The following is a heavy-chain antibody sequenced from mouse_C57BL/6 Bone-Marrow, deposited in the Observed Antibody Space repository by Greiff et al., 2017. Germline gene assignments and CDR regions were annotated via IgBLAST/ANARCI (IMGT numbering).Heavy chain of an antibody. CDR2: IYPGSGST. Sequence: QVQLQQPGAELVKPGASVKMSCKASGYTFTSYWITWVKQRPGQGLEWIGDIYPGSGSTTYNGKFKSKATLTVDTSSSTASMQLSSLTSEDSAVYYCARPYYSNYWYVDVWGTGTTVTVSS. V-gene: IGHV1-55*01. D-gene: IGHD2-5*01. CDR3: ARPYYSNYWYVDV. J-gene: IGHJ1*03. CDR1: GYTFTSYW.